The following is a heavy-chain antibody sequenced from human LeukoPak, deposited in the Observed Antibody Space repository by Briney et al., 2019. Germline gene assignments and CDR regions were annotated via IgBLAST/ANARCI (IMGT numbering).Heavy chain of an antibody. V-gene: IGHV4-59*01. CDR2: IYNSGST. CDR3: ARARGATIFQSAFDI. CDR1: VGSISSYY. Sequence: SETLSPTCTVSVGSISSYYWRWIRQPRWKGLEWIGYIYNSGSTNYNSSLKSRVTISADTSKNQFSLKLSSVTAADTAVYYCARARGATIFQSAFDIWGQGTMVTVSS. D-gene: IGHD5-24*01. J-gene: IGHJ3*02.